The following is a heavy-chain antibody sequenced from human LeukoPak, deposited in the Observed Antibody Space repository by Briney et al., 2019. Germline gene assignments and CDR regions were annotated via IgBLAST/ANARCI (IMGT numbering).Heavy chain of an antibody. V-gene: IGHV4-61*02. CDR3: ARVGVRAGYYYYYMDV. CDR1: GGSISSGSYY. CDR2: IYTSGST. Sequence: SETLSLTCTVSGGSISSGSYYWSWIRQPAGKGLEWIGRIYTSGSTNYNPSLKSRVTISVDTSKNQFSLKLSSVTAADTAVYYCARVGVRAGYYYYYMDVWGKGTTVTVSS. J-gene: IGHJ6*03.